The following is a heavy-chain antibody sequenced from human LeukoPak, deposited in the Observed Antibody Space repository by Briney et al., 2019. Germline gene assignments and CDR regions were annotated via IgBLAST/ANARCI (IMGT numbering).Heavy chain of an antibody. Sequence: PSETLSLTCTVSGGSISSHYWSWIRQPPGKGLEWIGYIYYSGSTNYNPSLKSRVTISVDTSKNQFSLKLSSVNGADTAVYYCAREGEMATITPLNAFDIWGQGTMVTVSS. CDR3: AREGEMATITPLNAFDI. CDR2: IYYSGST. J-gene: IGHJ3*02. CDR1: GGSISSHY. V-gene: IGHV4-59*11. D-gene: IGHD5-24*01.